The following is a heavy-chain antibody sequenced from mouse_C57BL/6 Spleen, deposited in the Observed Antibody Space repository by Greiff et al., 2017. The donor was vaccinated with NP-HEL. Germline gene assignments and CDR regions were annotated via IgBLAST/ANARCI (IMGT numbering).Heavy chain of an antibody. CDR1: GYAFSSSW. Sequence: VQLQQSGPELVKPGASVKISCKASGYAFSSSWMNWVKQRPGKGLEWIGRIYPGDGDTNYNGKFKGKATLTADKSSSTAYMQLSSLTSEDSAVYFCATAGDYDEFAYWGQGTLVTVSA. V-gene: IGHV1-82*01. J-gene: IGHJ3*01. CDR2: IYPGDGDT. CDR3: ATAGDYDEFAY. D-gene: IGHD2-4*01.